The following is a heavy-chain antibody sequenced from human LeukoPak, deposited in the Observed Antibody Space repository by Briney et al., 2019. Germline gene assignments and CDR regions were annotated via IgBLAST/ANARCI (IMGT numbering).Heavy chain of an antibody. V-gene: IGHV3-23*01. CDR3: AKDMGYFTGMDV. D-gene: IGHD2-8*01. CDR2: IRGSGGST. Sequence: GGSLRLSCAASGFIVNSYVMSWVRQAPGKGLEWVSLIRGSGGSTYYADSVRGRFTISRDNSKNTLYLQMDSLRAEDTAVYYCAKDMGYFTGMDVWGQGTTVTVSS. J-gene: IGHJ6*02. CDR1: GFIVNSYV.